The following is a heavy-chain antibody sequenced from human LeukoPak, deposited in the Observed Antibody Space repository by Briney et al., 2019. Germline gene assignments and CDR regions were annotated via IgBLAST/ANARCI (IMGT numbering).Heavy chain of an antibody. CDR2: IYYSGST. Sequence: SETLSLTCIVSGGSISTYYWSWIRQPPGKGLEWIGYIYYSGSTNYNPSLESRVTISVDTSKNHFSLNVTSATAADTAVYYCARGYSGSSYYFDVWGQGALVTVSS. V-gene: IGHV4-59*13. CDR1: GGSISTYY. D-gene: IGHD5-12*01. J-gene: IGHJ4*02. CDR3: ARGYSGSSYYFDV.